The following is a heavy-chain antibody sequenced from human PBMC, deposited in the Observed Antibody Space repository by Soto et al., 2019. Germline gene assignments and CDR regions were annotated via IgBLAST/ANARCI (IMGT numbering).Heavy chain of an antibody. D-gene: IGHD4-17*01. J-gene: IGHJ6*02. CDR1: GYTLNGYY. Sequence: ASVKVSCKESGYTLNGYYMQWVRQAKRQGLEWMGWINPNSGGTNYAQKFQGWVTMTRDTSISTAYMELSRLRSDDTAVYYCAREWVLEGYGDGMDVWGQGTTVTVSS. V-gene: IGHV1-2*04. CDR2: INPNSGGT. CDR3: AREWVLEGYGDGMDV.